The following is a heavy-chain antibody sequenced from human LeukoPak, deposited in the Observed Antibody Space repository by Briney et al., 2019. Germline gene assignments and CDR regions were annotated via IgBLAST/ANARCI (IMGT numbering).Heavy chain of an antibody. CDR1: GGSISSGSYH. Sequence: SETLSLTCTVSGGSISSGSYHWSWIRQPAGKGLEWIGRIYTSGSTNYNPSLKSRVTISVDTSKNQFSLKLSSVTAADTAVYYCARDGWFGELTSWGQGTLVTVSS. J-gene: IGHJ5*02. CDR2: IYTSGST. CDR3: ARDGWFGELTS. V-gene: IGHV4-61*02. D-gene: IGHD3-10*01.